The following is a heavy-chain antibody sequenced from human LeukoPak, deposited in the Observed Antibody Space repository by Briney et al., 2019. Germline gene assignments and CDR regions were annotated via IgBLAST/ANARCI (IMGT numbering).Heavy chain of an antibody. CDR2: IGTSGSDI. V-gene: IGHV3-48*03. CDR3: VRDGRAGERGKFRLFDC. D-gene: IGHD2-15*01. CDR1: GFTFSDYE. J-gene: IGHJ4*02. Sequence: GRSLRLSCAASGFTFSDYEMMWVRQAPGKGLGWVSFIGTSGSDIQYADSVQGRFTISRDDSKMSLSLQMNSLRVEDTAVYYCVRDGRAGERGKFRLFDCWGQGTLVTVSS.